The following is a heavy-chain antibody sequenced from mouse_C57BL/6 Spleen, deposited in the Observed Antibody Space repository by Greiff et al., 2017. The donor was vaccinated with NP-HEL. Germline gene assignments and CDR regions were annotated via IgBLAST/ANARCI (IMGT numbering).Heavy chain of an antibody. CDR2: INPGSGGT. J-gene: IGHJ3*01. CDR1: GYAFTNYL. Sequence: VQWVESGAELVRPGTSVKVSCKASGYAFTNYLIEWVKQRPGQGLEWIGVINPGSGGTNYNEKFKGKATLTADKSSSTAYMQLSSLTSEDSAVYFCARGGIITTVVEGFAYWGQGTLVTVSA. CDR3: ARGGIITTVVEGFAY. D-gene: IGHD1-1*01. V-gene: IGHV1-54*01.